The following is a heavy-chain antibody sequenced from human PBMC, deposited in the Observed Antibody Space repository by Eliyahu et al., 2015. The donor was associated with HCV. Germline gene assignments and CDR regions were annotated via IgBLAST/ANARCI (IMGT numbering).Heavy chain of an antibody. Sequence: EVQLLESGGGLVQPGGSLRLSCAASGFAFSKYAMSWVRQAPGKGLEWVSAFSGSGGNTYYADSVKGRFSISRDNSKNSLYLQMNSLRAEDTAVYYCVKNYAYFDYWGQGTLVTVSS. CDR2: FSGSGGNT. J-gene: IGHJ4*02. V-gene: IGHV3-23*01. D-gene: IGHD3-16*01. CDR3: VKNYAYFDY. CDR1: GFAFSKYA.